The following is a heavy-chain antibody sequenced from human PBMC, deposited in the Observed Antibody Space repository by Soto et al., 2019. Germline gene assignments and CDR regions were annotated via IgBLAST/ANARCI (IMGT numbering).Heavy chain of an antibody. Sequence: QVQLVESGGGVVQPGRSLRLSCAASGFTFSSYAMHWVRQAPGKGLVWVAVISYDGSNKYYADSVKGRFTISRDNSKNTLYLQMNSLRAEDTAVYYCAKGDYYDSSGVIDYWGQGTLVTVSS. J-gene: IGHJ4*02. V-gene: IGHV3-30-3*01. CDR1: GFTFSSYA. D-gene: IGHD3-22*01. CDR2: ISYDGSNK. CDR3: AKGDYYDSSGVIDY.